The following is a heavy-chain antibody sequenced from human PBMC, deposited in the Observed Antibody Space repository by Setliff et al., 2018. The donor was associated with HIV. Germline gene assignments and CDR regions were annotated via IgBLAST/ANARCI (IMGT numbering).Heavy chain of an antibody. CDR3: ARMYSGYDWSPAGARTRYFDY. CDR1: GYSISSGYY. D-gene: IGHD5-12*01. CDR2: IYHSGST. J-gene: IGHJ4*02. V-gene: IGHV4-38-2*01. Sequence: SETLSLTCAVSGYSISSGYYWGWIRQPPGKGLEWTGSIYHSGSTYYNPSLKSRVTISVDTSKNQFSLKLSSVTAADTAVYYCARMYSGYDWSPAGARTRYFDYWGQGTLVTVSS.